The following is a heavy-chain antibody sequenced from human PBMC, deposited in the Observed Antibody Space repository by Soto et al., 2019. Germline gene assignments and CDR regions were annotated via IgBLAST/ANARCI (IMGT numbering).Heavy chain of an antibody. Sequence: SSGTLSLTFAVFGGAFRGYYWGWIRPPPGKGLEWIGEINHSGSTNYNPSLKSRVTISVDTSKNQFSLKLSSVTAADTAVYYCARGVLGIYYYYYYMDVWGKGTTVTVSS. D-gene: IGHD1-26*01. V-gene: IGHV4-34*01. CDR1: GGAFRGYY. J-gene: IGHJ6*03. CDR3: ARGVLGIYYYYYYMDV. CDR2: INHSGST.